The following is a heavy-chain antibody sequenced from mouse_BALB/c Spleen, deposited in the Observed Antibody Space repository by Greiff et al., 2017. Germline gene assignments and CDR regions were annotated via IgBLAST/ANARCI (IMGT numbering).Heavy chain of an antibody. Sequence: EVKLVESGGGLVKPGGSLKLSCAASGFTFSSYTMSWVRQTPEKRLEWVATISSGGSYTYYPDSVKGRFTISRDNAKNTLYLQMSSLKSEDTAMYYCTRNSYYGRSYVGAMDYWGQGTSVTVSS. V-gene: IGHV5-6-4*01. J-gene: IGHJ4*01. D-gene: IGHD1-1*01. CDR1: GFTFSSYT. CDR3: TRNSYYGRSYVGAMDY. CDR2: ISSGGSYT.